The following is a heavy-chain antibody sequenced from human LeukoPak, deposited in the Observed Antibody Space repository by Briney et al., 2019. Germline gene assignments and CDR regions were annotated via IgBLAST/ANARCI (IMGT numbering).Heavy chain of an antibody. CDR2: IIPIFGTA. CDR1: GGTFSSLS. Sequence: ASVKVSCKASGGTFSSLSISWVRQAPGQGLEWMGGIIPIFGTANYAQKFQGRVTITADESTSTAYMELSSLRSEDTAVYYCARTTPKPAAMGGYDYYYMDVCGKGTTVTVSS. J-gene: IGHJ6*03. CDR3: ARTTPKPAAMGGYDYYYMDV. D-gene: IGHD2-2*01. V-gene: IGHV1-69*01.